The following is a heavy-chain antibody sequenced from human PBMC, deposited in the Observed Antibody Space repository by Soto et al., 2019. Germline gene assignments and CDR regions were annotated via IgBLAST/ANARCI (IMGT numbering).Heavy chain of an antibody. CDR2: ISAYNGNT. CDR3: ARGPLVVLNYFES. CDR1: GYTFTSYG. V-gene: IGHV1-18*01. J-gene: IGHJ4*02. Sequence: ASVKVSCKPSGYTFTSYGITWVRQAPGQGLEWMGWISAYNGNTNYAQKFQGRVTMTTDTSTSTAYMELRSLTSDDTAMYFCARGPLVVLNYFESWGQGTLVTVSS.